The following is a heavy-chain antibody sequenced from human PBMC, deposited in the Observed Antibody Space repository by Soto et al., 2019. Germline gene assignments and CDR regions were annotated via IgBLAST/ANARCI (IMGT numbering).Heavy chain of an antibody. J-gene: IGHJ5*02. CDR1: GFTFSSYW. CDR2: IKQDGSEK. V-gene: IGHV3-7*01. CDR3: ARDRSFQLVQTNWFDP. Sequence: GGSLRLSCTASGFTFSSYWMSWVRQAPGKGLEWVANIKQDGSEKYYVDSVKGRFTISRDNAKNSLYLQMNSLRAEDTAVYYCARDRSFQLVQTNWFDPWGQGTLVTVSS. D-gene: IGHD6-13*01.